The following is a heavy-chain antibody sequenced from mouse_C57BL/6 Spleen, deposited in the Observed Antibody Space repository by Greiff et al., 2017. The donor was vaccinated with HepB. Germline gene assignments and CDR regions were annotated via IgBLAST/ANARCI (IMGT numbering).Heavy chain of an antibody. CDR3: AREGYYGYFDV. V-gene: IGHV7-1*01. CDR1: GFTFSDFY. CDR2: SRNKANDYTT. D-gene: IGHD2-2*01. J-gene: IGHJ1*03. Sequence: EVKLVESGGGLVQSGRSLRLSCATSGFTFSDFYMEWVRQAPGKGLEWIAASRNKANDYTTEYSASVKGRFIVSRDTSQSILYLQMNALRAEDTAIYYCAREGYYGYFDVWGTGTTVTVSS.